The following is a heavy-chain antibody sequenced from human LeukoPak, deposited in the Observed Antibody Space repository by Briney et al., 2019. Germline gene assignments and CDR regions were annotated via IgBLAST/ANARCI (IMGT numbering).Heavy chain of an antibody. CDR2: ISGSGGST. Sequence: PGGSLRLSCAASGFTFSSYAMSWVPQAPGKGLEWVSAISGSGGSTYYADSVKGRFTISRDNSKNTLYLQMNSLRAEDTAVYYWAKDPETTVTSFDYWGQGTLVTVSS. CDR3: AKDPETTVTSFDY. V-gene: IGHV3-23*01. D-gene: IGHD4-17*01. CDR1: GFTFSSYA. J-gene: IGHJ4*02.